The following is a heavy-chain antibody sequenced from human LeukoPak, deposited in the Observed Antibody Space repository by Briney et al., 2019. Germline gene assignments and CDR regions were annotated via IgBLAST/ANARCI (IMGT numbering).Heavy chain of an antibody. CDR1: GYTFTAYY. Sequence: GASVKVSCKASGYTFTAYYVHWVRQAPGQGLEWMGWINPNHGGTIFAPKFQDRLTMTRDTSISTVYMELSGLRSDDTAVYYCAKGGGLGTTYYYNGTDVWGPGTTVTVS. D-gene: IGHD7-27*01. CDR3: AKGGGLGTTYYYNGTDV. J-gene: IGHJ6*02. V-gene: IGHV1-2*02. CDR2: INPNHGGT.